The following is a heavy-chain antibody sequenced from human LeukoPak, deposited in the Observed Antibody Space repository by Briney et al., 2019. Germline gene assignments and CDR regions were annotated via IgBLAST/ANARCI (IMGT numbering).Heavy chain of an antibody. CDR1: GFTLSSYS. D-gene: IGHD3-10*01. V-gene: IGHV3-21*01. J-gene: IGHJ5*02. Sequence: PGGSLRLSCAASGFTLSSYSMNWVRQAPGKGLEWVSSISSSSSYIYHADSVKGRFTISRDNAKNSLYLQMNSLRAEDTAGYYCARGYYGSGYNWFDPWGQGTLVTVSS. CDR2: ISSSSSYI. CDR3: ARGYYGSGYNWFDP.